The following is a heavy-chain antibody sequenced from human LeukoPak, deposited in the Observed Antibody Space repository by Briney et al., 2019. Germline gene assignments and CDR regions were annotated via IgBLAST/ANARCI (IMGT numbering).Heavy chain of an antibody. CDR3: ARAITIGGLFDY. D-gene: IGHD3-16*01. J-gene: IGHJ4*02. CDR2: IYYSGST. V-gene: IGHV4-59*01. Sequence: SETLSLTCAVYGGSISSYYWSWIRQPPGKGLEWIGYIYYSGSTNYNTSLKSRVTISVDTSKNQFSLKLSSVTAADTAVYYCARAITIGGLFDYWGQGTLVTVSS. CDR1: GGSISSYY.